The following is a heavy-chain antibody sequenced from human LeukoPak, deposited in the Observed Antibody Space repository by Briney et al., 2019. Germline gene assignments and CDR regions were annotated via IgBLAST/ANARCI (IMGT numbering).Heavy chain of an antibody. CDR3: ARLIYCSSTSCYRVEIGNWFDP. D-gene: IGHD2-2*01. V-gene: IGHV4-59*12. J-gene: IGHJ5*02. CDR2: IYYSGST. CDR1: GGSINTYY. Sequence: PSETLSLTCTVSGGSINTYYWSWIRQPPGKGLEWIGYIYYSGSTNYNPSLKSRVTISVDTSKNQFSLKLSSVTAADTAVYYCARLIYCSSTSCYRVEIGNWFDPWGRGTLVTVSS.